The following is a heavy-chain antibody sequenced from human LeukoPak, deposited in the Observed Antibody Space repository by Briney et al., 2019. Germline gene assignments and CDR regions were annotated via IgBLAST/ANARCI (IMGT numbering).Heavy chain of an antibody. Sequence: PSETLSLTCAVYGESLNSYYWSWVRQPPGPGLEWIGEIYESGTTEYNPSLKSRVTISMVPSKQQFSLSLSSVTAADTAVYYCARGAWATQLGSWGLGTPVIVSS. CDR2: IYESGTT. CDR1: GESLNSYY. D-gene: IGHD2-15*01. J-gene: IGHJ4*02. CDR3: ARGAWATQLGS. V-gene: IGHV4-34*01.